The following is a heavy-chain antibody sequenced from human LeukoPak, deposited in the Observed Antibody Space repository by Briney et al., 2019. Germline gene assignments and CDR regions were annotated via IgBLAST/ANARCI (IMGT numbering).Heavy chain of an antibody. J-gene: IGHJ4*02. Sequence: GGSLRLSCATSGFSFSSYAMSWVRQAPGKGLEWVSSISGSGGSTYYADSVKGRFTTSRDNSKNTLYLQMNSLRAEDTAVYYCAKATYASSWNLYFDYWGQGTLVTVSS. D-gene: IGHD6-13*01. CDR2: ISGSGGST. CDR3: AKATYASSWNLYFDY. CDR1: GFSFSSYA. V-gene: IGHV3-23*01.